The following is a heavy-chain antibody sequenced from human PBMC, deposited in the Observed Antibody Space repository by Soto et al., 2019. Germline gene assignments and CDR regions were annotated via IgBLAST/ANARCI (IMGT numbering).Heavy chain of an antibody. CDR1: GGTFSSYA. CDR2: IIPIFGTA. V-gene: IGHV1-69*13. J-gene: IGHJ6*01. D-gene: IGHD6-19*01. Sequence: GASVKGSCKTSGGTFSSYAISWVRQAPGQGLEWMGGIIPIFGTANYAQKFQGRVTITADESTSTAYMELSSLRSEDTAVYYCARDPATGYISGWYRDDYYYYGMDVRAQRSTVIGSS. CDR3: ARDPATGYISGWYRDDYYYYGMDV.